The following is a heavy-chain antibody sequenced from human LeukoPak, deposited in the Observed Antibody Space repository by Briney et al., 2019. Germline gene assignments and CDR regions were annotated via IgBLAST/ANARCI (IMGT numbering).Heavy chain of an antibody. J-gene: IGHJ3*02. CDR3: ARVPLEDSDNNDSYDAFDI. V-gene: IGHV4-34*01. CDR2: INHSGTT. Sequence: PSETLSLTCAVSGGSFSNYYWTWIRQPPGKGLEWIGEINHSGTTNYSPSLKSRVTMSVDTSKNQFSLNVTSVTAADTAVYYCARVPLEDSDNNDSYDAFDIWGQGTMVTVSS. CDR1: GGSFSNYY. D-gene: IGHD3-22*01.